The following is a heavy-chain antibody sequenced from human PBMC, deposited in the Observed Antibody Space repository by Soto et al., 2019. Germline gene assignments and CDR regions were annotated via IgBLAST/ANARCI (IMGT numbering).Heavy chain of an antibody. J-gene: IGHJ6*02. CDR3: ARGPPGYCSGGSCYGANYYYGMDV. V-gene: IGHV1-46*03. CDR1: GYTLTSYY. CDR2: INPSGGST. D-gene: IGHD2-15*01. Sequence: GASVKVSCKASGYTLTSYYMHWVRQAPGQGLEWMGIINPSGGSTNYAQKFQGRVTMTRDTSTSTVYMELSSLRSEDTAVYYCARGPPGYCSGGSCYGANYYYGMDVWG.